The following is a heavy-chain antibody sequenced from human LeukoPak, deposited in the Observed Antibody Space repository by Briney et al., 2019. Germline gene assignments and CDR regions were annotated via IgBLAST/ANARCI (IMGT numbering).Heavy chain of an antibody. Sequence: SGTLSLTCTVSGGSLSSSNWWGWVRQPPGKGLECIGEIHHSGTTNYNPSLKSRVTLSVDKSKNEFSLKLNSVAAADTAVYYCARAFLVGYSPEEYFFDYWGQGTLVTVSS. CDR3: ARAFLVGYSPEEYFFDY. D-gene: IGHD2-15*01. J-gene: IGHJ4*02. CDR1: GGSLSSSNW. CDR2: IHHSGTT. V-gene: IGHV4-4*02.